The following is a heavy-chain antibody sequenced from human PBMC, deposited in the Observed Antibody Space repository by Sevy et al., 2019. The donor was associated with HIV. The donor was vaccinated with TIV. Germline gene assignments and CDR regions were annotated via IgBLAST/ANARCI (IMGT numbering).Heavy chain of an antibody. CDR3: ARESFNWNYFDY. D-gene: IGHD1-1*01. CDR2: ISAYNGNT. CDR1: GYTFTSYG. V-gene: IGHV1-18*01. Sequence: ASVKVSCKASGYTFTSYGISWVRQAPGQGLEWMGWISAYNGNTNYAQKLQGRVTMNTDTSTSTAYMELRSLRSDDTAVYYCARESFNWNYFDYWGQGTLVTVSS. J-gene: IGHJ4*02.